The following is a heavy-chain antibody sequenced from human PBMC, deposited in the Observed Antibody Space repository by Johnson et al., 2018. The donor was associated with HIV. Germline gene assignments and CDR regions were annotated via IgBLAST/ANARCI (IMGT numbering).Heavy chain of an antibody. Sequence: VQVVESGGGLVQPGGSLRLSCAASGFTFSSYAMHWVRQAPGKGLEWVAVISYDGSNKYYADSVKGRFTISRDNSKNTLYLQMNSLRAEDTAVYYCARDPYTSAGNPFDIWGQGTRVTVSS. CDR2: ISYDGSNK. CDR1: GFTFSSYA. J-gene: IGHJ3*02. CDR3: ARDPYTSAGNPFDI. D-gene: IGHD3-10*01. V-gene: IGHV3-30*04.